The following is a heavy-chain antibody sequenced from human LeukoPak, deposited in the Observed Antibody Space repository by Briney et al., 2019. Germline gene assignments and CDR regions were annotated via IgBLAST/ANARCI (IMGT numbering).Heavy chain of an antibody. CDR2: INPNSGGT. CDR1: GYTFTDYY. V-gene: IGHV1-2*02. Sequence: GASVKVSCKASGYTFTDYYMHWVRQAPGQGLEWMGWINPNSGGTNYAQKFQGRVTMTRDTSISTAYMELSRLRSDDTAVYYRARVGWSRIAVAGPHYYGMDVWGQGTTVTVSS. J-gene: IGHJ6*02. D-gene: IGHD6-19*01. CDR3: ARVGWSRIAVAGPHYYGMDV.